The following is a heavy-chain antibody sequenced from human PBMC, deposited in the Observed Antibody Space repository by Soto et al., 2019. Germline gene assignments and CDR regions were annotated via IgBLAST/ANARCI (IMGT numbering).Heavy chain of an antibody. D-gene: IGHD5-18*01. V-gene: IGHV1-8*01. Sequence: VKVSCKASGYIFTNNDVSWVRQATGQGLEWMGWMNPGSGDTGYAQKFQGRVTMTRNISIATAYMELSSLRADDTAIYYCARMASFGSLNWFDPWGQGTLVTVSS. CDR2: MNPGSGDT. CDR3: ARMASFGSLNWFDP. CDR1: GYIFTNND. J-gene: IGHJ5*02.